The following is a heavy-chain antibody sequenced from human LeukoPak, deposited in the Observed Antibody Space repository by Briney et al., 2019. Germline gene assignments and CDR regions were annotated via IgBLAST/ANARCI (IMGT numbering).Heavy chain of an antibody. Sequence: GGSLRLSCAASGFTVSSNYMSWVRQAPGKGLEWVSVIYSGGSTYYADSVKGRFTISRDNSKNTLYLQMNSLRAEDTAVYYCVYSGHDLVGFDYWGQGTLVTVSS. CDR1: GFTVSSNY. V-gene: IGHV3-66*02. CDR3: VYSGHDLVGFDY. D-gene: IGHD5-12*01. CDR2: IYSGGST. J-gene: IGHJ4*02.